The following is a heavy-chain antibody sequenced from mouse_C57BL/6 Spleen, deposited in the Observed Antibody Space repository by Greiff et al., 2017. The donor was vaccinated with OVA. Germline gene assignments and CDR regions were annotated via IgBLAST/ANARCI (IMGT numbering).Heavy chain of an antibody. CDR1: GYTFTSYW. CDR2: IYPGNSDT. J-gene: IGHJ3*01. D-gene: IGHD1-1*01. V-gene: IGHV1-5*01. CDR3: TMNYGSSSWFAY. Sequence: EVQLQQSGTVLARPGASVKMSCKTSGYTFTSYWMHWVKQRPGQGLEWIGAIYPGNSDTSYNQKFKGKAKLTAVTSASTAYMELSSLTNEDSAVYYCTMNYGSSSWFAYWGQGTLVTVSA.